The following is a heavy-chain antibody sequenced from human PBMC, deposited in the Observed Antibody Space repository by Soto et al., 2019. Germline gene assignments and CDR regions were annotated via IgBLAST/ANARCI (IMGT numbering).Heavy chain of an antibody. CDR3: ARLGFTIFGVVTYDAFHI. D-gene: IGHD3-3*01. V-gene: IGHV5-51*01. J-gene: IGHJ3*02. Sequence: PGESLKISCKGSGYSFTSYWIGWVRQMPGKGLEWMGIIYPGDSDTRYSPSFQGQVTISADKSISTAYLQWSSLKASDTAMYYCARLGFTIFGVVTYDAFHIWGQGTMVTVSS. CDR2: IYPGDSDT. CDR1: GYSFTSYW.